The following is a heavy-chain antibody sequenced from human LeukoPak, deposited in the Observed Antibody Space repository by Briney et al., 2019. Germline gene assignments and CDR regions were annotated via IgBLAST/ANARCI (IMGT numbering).Heavy chain of an antibody. CDR2: INHSGGT. J-gene: IGHJ4*02. D-gene: IGHD3-10*01. V-gene: IGHV4-34*01. Sequence: PSETLSLTCDVYGGSFTDYYWSWIRQPPGKGLEWIGEINHSGGTNYNPSLKSRITISVDTSKNQFSLKVNSVSAADTAVYYCTRVGHLQYYYGSGSFQGYFDYWGQGTLVTVSS. CDR3: TRVGHLQYYYGSGSFQGYFDY. CDR1: GGSFTDYY.